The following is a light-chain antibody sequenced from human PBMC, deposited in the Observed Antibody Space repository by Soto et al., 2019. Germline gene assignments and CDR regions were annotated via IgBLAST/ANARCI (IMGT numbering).Light chain of an antibody. CDR2: KAA. J-gene: IGKJ1*01. CDR1: QPISSW. V-gene: IGKV1-5*03. Sequence: DIQMTQSPSTLSGSVGDRVTITCRASQPISSWLAWYQQKPGKAPKLLIYKAATLKSGVTSRFTGSGSGTEFTLTIRSLQPDDFATYSCQHYPIYSVAFGQGTNVELK. CDR3: QHYPIYSVA.